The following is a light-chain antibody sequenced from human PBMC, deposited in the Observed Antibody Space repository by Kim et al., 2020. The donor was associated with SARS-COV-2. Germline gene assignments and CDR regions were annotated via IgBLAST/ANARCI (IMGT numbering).Light chain of an antibody. CDR2: DAL. V-gene: IGKV3-11*01. CDR3: QQYTDWPPAT. CDR1: QSVSRS. Sequence: DIVLTQSPGTLSLSPGERATLSCRASQSVSRSLAWYHHKPGQSPRLLIWDALNRATGVPARFRASGSGTDFTLTISSLESEDFGVYYCQQYTDWPPATFGQGTKLEIK. J-gene: IGKJ2*01.